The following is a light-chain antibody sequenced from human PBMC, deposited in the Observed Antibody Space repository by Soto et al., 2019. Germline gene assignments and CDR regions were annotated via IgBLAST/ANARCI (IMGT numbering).Light chain of an antibody. J-gene: IGLJ3*02. CDR3: QLYDINVRGWV. CDR1: SSNIGADYN. V-gene: IGLV1-40*01. Sequence: QPVLTQPPSVSGAPGRRVTISCTGSSSNIGADYNVHWYQQLPGTAPKLLIYDNSDRPSGVPDRFSGSRSDTSASLAITGLQAEDEADYYCQLYDINVRGWVFGGGTELTVL. CDR2: DNS.